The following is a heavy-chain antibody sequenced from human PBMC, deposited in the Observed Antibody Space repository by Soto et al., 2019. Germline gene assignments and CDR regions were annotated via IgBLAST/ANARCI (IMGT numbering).Heavy chain of an antibody. CDR3: ASWERGSGSYYYMDV. J-gene: IGHJ6*03. CDR2: ISAYNGNT. Sequence: QVQLVQSGAEVKKPGASVKVSCKASGYTFTSYGISWVRQAPGQGLEWMGGISAYNGNTNYAQKLQGRVTMTTDTSTSTAYMEVRSLRSDDTAVYYCASWERGSGSYYYMDVWGKGTTVTVSS. CDR1: GYTFTSYG. D-gene: IGHD6-19*01. V-gene: IGHV1-18*01.